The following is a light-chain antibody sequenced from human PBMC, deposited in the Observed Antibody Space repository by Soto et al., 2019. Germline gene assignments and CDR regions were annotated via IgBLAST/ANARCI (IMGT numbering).Light chain of an antibody. V-gene: IGKV3-20*01. CDR2: GAS. CDR3: QHSGVSPWT. Sequence: EIVLTQSPGTLSLSPGDRATLSCRASQSISCNYLAWYQQKPGQAPRVLIYGASTRATGIPDRFSGSGSGTDFTLTISRLEPEDFAVYYCQHSGVSPWTFGQGNTVEIK. CDR1: QSISCNY. J-gene: IGKJ1*01.